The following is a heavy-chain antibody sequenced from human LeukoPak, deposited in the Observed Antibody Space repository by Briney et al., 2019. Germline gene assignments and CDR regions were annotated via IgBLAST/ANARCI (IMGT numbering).Heavy chain of an antibody. D-gene: IGHD2-21*02. CDR2: ISYDGSNK. CDR3: AKVYCGGDCNQSPFDY. V-gene: IGHV3-30-3*01. J-gene: IGHJ4*02. CDR1: GFTFSSYA. Sequence: GGSLRLSCAASGFTFSSYAMHWVRQAPGKGLEWVAVISYDGSNKYYADSVKGRFTISRDNSKNTLYLQMNSLRAEDTAVYYCAKVYCGGDCNQSPFDYWGQGTLVTVSS.